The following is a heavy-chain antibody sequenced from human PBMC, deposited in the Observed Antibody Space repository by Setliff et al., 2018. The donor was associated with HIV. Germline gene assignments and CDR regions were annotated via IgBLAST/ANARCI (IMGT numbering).Heavy chain of an antibody. V-gene: IGHV4-39*01. CDR2: IYYGGST. CDR1: GASISNSNSY. D-gene: IGHD3-10*01. Sequence: PSETLSLTCTVYGASISNSNSYWGWIRQPPGKRLEWLGSIYYGGSTSYNPSLSSRLTISVDTSKNQVSLRLSSVTAADTGVFYCARQNYYGSGSYYESWGQGTLVTVSS. J-gene: IGHJ5*02. CDR3: ARQNYYGSGSYYES.